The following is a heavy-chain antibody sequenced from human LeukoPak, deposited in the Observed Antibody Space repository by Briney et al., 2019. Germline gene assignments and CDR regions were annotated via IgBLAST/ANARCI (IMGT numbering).Heavy chain of an antibody. CDR3: ARDDGGLNGYDY. V-gene: IGHV1-2*02. CDR1: GYTFTCYY. D-gene: IGHD4-23*01. CDR2: INPNSGGT. J-gene: IGHJ4*02. Sequence: ASXKVSCKASGYTFTCYYMHWVRQAPGQGLEWMGGINPNSGGTNYAQKFQGRVTMTSDTSISTAYMELSRLRSDDTAVYYCARDDGGLNGYDYWGQGTLVTVSS.